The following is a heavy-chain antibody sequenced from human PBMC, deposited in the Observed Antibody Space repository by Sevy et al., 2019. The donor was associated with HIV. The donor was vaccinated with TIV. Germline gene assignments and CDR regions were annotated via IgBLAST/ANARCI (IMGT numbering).Heavy chain of an antibody. CDR3: ATLATTSILVFDY. D-gene: IGHD1-1*01. CDR1: GFTFSSYA. CDR2: ISGSGGST. Sequence: GESLKISCAASGFTFSSYAMSRVRQAPGKGLEWVSAISGSGGSTYYADSVKGRFTISRDNSKNTLYLQMNSLRAEDTAVYYCATLATTSILVFDYWGQRTLVTVSS. J-gene: IGHJ4*02. V-gene: IGHV3-23*01.